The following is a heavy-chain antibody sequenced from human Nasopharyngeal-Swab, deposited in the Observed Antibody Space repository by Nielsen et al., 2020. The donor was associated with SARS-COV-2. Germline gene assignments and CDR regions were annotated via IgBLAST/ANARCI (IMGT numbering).Heavy chain of an antibody. J-gene: IGHJ4*02. Sequence: VRQMPGKGLEWMGIIYPGDSDTRYSPSFQGQFTISADKSISTAYLQWSSLKASDTAMYYCARQGDIVVVPAASALDYWGQGTLVTVSS. V-gene: IGHV5-51*01. CDR3: ARQGDIVVVPAASALDY. CDR2: IYPGDSDT. D-gene: IGHD2-2*01.